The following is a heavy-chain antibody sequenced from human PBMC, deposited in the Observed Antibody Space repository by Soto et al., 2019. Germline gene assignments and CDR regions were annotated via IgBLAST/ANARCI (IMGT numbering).Heavy chain of an antibody. J-gene: IGHJ4*02. V-gene: IGHV3-53*04. CDR1: GFTVSSNY. CDR3: ARVGFGELLYLTPDASANDY. Sequence: PGGSLRLSCAASGFTVSSNYMSWVRQAPGKGLEWVSVIYSGGSTYYADSVKGRFTISRHNSKNTLYLQMNSMRAEDTAVYYCARVGFGELLYLTPDASANDYWGQGTLVTVSS. CDR2: IYSGGST. D-gene: IGHD3-10*01.